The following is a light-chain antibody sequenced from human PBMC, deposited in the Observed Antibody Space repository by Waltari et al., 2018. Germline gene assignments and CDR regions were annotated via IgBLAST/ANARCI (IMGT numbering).Light chain of an antibody. CDR2: LVS. CDR3: MQALEAPLT. V-gene: IGKV2-28*01. J-gene: IGKJ4*01. Sequence: IVMTQSPFSLPVTPGAPASIPCLSSQSLLYSNGYTYLDWYLQKPGQPPQLLIYLVSNRASGVPDRFSGSGSGTDFTLKISRVEAEDVGVYYCMQALEAPLTFGGGTKVEIK. CDR1: QSLLYSNGYTY.